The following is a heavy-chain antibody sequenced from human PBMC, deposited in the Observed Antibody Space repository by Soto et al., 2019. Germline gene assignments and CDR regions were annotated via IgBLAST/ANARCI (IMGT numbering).Heavy chain of an antibody. Sequence: QEQLVQSGAEVKKPGASVKVSCKTSGYTFTDYDINWVRQATGQGREWIGWMNPNSGETGYAQKFQGRVTMTRSASLSTAYLELSSLRSEDTAVYYCARVAVAARPRWYNWFDPWGKGTLVTVSS. CDR1: GYTFTDYD. D-gene: IGHD2-15*01. CDR3: ARVAVAARPRWYNWFDP. CDR2: MNPNSGET. J-gene: IGHJ5*02. V-gene: IGHV1-8*01.